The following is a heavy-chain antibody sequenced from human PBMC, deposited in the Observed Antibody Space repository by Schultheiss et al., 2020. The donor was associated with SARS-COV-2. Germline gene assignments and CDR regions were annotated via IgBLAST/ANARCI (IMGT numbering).Heavy chain of an antibody. J-gene: IGHJ6*02. Sequence: GGSLRLSCAASGFTFSSSAMTWVRQAPGKGLECVSGISGNGGRTYTADSVQGRFTISRDNAKNTLYLQMNSLRAEDTAVYYCARGDIVSSYYYYYGMDVWGQGTTVTVSS. CDR3: ARGDIVSSYYYYYGMDV. CDR2: ISGNGGRT. D-gene: IGHD2-15*01. V-gene: IGHV3-23*01. CDR1: GFTFSSSA.